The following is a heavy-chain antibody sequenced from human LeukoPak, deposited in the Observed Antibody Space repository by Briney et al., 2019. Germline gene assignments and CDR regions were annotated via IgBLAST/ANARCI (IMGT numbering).Heavy chain of an antibody. Sequence: PGGSLRLSCAASGFTFSSYAMSWVRQAPGKGLEWVSAISGSGGSTYYADSVKGRFTISRDNSKNTLYLQMDSLRAEDTAVYYCARALKTSGTTIPFDYWGQGTLVTVSS. J-gene: IGHJ4*02. D-gene: IGHD1-7*01. CDR3: ARALKTSGTTIPFDY. CDR1: GFTFSSYA. V-gene: IGHV3-23*01. CDR2: ISGSGGST.